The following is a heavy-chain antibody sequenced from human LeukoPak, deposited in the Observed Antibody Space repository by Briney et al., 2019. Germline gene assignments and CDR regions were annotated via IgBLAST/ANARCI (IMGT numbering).Heavy chain of an antibody. J-gene: IGHJ4*02. V-gene: IGHV4-31*03. D-gene: IGHD5-24*01. CDR3: SRGQDAFKTGY. CDR1: GGSVTSGYYY. CDR2: IHPSGIT. Sequence: SETLSLTCTVSGGSVTSGYYYWTWIRQYPGKGLEWIGYIHPSGITDYNPSLESRVTMSLDTSQNQFSLKLTPVTAADTAIYYCSRGQDAFKTGYWGQGTLVTVSS.